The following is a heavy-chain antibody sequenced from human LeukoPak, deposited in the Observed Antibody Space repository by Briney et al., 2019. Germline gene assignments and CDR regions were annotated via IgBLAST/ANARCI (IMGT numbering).Heavy chain of an antibody. CDR1: GFTFSSYG. CDR2: IRYDGSNK. CDR3: AKEDSSGYFFDY. J-gene: IGHJ4*02. Sequence: GGSLRLPCAASGFTFSSYGMHWVRQAPGKGLEWVAFIRYDGSNKYYADSVKGRFTISRDNSKNTLYLQMNSLRAEDTAVYYCAKEDSSGYFFDYWGQGTLVTVSS. D-gene: IGHD3-22*01. V-gene: IGHV3-30*02.